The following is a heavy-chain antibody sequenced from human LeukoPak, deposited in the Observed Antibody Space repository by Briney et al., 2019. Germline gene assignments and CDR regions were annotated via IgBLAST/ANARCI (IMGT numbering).Heavy chain of an antibody. CDR3: ARDRMATMLFDY. J-gene: IGHJ4*02. CDR1: GASISSGGYY. V-gene: IGHV4-31*03. D-gene: IGHD5-12*01. Sequence: SECLSLTCTVSGASISSGGYYWSWIRQRPGKGLEWIGYIYYSGNTYYNPSLKSRITISVDASKNQFSLKLNSVTAADTAVYYCARDRMATMLFDYWGQGTLVTVSS. CDR2: IYYSGNT.